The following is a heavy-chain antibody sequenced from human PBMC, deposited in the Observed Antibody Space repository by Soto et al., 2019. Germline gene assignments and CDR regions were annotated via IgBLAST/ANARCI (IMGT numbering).Heavy chain of an antibody. J-gene: IGHJ6*02. D-gene: IGHD6-13*01. CDR2: IHYSGST. CDR1: GDSISSSSYY. Sequence: KASETLSLTCTVSGDSISSSSYYWSWIRQHPGKGLEWIGYIHYSGSTRYNPSLKSRLTISVDTSKNQFSLMLSSLTAADTAVYFCARARVPYSSTWYRYDYYGMDLWGQGTTVTVS. CDR3: ARARVPYSSTWYRYDYYGMDL. V-gene: IGHV4-31*03.